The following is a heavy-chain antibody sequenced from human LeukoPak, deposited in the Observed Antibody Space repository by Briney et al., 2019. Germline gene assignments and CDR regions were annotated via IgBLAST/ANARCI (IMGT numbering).Heavy chain of an antibody. V-gene: IGHV3-30*04. Sequence: GRSLRLSCAASGFTFSSYAMHWVRQAPGKGLEWVAVISYDGSNKYYADSVKGRFTISRDNSKNTLYLQMNSPRAEDTAVYYCARQYSSSWYYFDYWGQGTLVTVSS. CDR2: ISYDGSNK. D-gene: IGHD6-13*01. J-gene: IGHJ4*02. CDR1: GFTFSSYA. CDR3: ARQYSSSWYYFDY.